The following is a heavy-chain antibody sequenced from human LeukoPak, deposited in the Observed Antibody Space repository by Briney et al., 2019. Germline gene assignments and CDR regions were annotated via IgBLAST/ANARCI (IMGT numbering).Heavy chain of an antibody. D-gene: IGHD6-19*01. V-gene: IGHV3-33*01. CDR2: IWFDVSNK. CDR1: GFTFSSYG. J-gene: IGHJ4*02. Sequence: GGSLRLSCAASGFTFSSYGMHWVRQAPGKGLEWVAIIWFDVSNKYYADSVKGRFTISRDNSKNTLYLQMNSLRAEDTAVYYCARDGAGTSFDYWGQGTLVTVSS. CDR3: ARDGAGTSFDY.